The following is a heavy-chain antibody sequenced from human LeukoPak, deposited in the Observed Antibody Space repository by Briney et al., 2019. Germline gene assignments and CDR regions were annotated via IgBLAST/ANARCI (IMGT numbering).Heavy chain of an antibody. Sequence: SQTLSLTCTVSGGSINGGTYYWSWIRQPAGKGLEWIGEINDRGNSNYNPSLKSRVTMSVDTSKKQISLKMSSVTAADTATYYCARKAEGPTSNYFDYWGQGTLVTVSS. CDR1: GGSINGGTYY. V-gene: IGHV4-61*09. CDR3: ARKAEGPTSNYFDY. J-gene: IGHJ4*02. CDR2: INDRGNS.